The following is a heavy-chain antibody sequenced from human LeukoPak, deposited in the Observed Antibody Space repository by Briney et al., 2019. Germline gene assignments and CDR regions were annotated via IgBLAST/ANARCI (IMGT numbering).Heavy chain of an antibody. CDR2: ISGSGGTT. CDR1: GFTFSNYA. Sequence: GGSLRLSCAVSGFTFSNYAMSWVRQAPGKGLDWVSAISGSGGTTYYADSVKGRFTISRDNAKNSLYLQMNSLRAEDTAVYYCARENHGSFDYWGQGSLVTVSS. J-gene: IGHJ4*02. CDR3: ARENHGSFDY. D-gene: IGHD1-14*01. V-gene: IGHV3-23*01.